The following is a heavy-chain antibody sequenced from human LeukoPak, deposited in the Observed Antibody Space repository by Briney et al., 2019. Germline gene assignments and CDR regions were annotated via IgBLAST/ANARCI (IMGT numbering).Heavy chain of an antibody. D-gene: IGHD3-22*01. CDR3: TRDPDYYDSSGYLNYYYYMDV. J-gene: IGHJ6*03. Sequence: GGSLRLSCTASGFTFGDYAMSWFRQAPGKGLEWVGFIRSKAYGGTTEYAASVKGRFTISRDDSKSIAYLQMNSLKTEDTAVYYCTRDPDYYDSSGYLNYYYYMDVWGQGTLVTVSS. V-gene: IGHV3-49*03. CDR2: IRSKAYGGTT. CDR1: GFTFGDYA.